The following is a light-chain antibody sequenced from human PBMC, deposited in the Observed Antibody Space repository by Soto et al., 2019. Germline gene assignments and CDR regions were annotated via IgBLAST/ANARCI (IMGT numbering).Light chain of an antibody. CDR3: QQYNSYWT. CDR2: DAS. V-gene: IGKV1-5*01. Sequence: DIQMNKSPSTLSASVGDRVTITCRASQSISSWLAWYQQKPGKAPKLLIYDASSLESGVPSRFSGSGSGTEFTLTISSLQPDDFATYYCQQYNSYWTFGHVSKVDVK. J-gene: IGKJ1*01. CDR1: QSISSW.